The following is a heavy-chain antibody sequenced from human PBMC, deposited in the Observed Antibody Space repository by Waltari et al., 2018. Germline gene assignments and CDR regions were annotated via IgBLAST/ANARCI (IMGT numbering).Heavy chain of an antibody. CDR3: ARSSEWEAGYYCYMDV. Sequence: QVQLVQSGAEVKKPGSSVKVSCKASGGTFSSYAISWVRQAPGQGLEWMGGTIPILGTATYAQKFQGRVTITTDESTSTAYMELSSLRSEDTAVYYCARSSEWEAGYYCYMDVWGKGTTVTVSS. J-gene: IGHJ6*03. D-gene: IGHD1-26*01. CDR1: GGTFSSYA. V-gene: IGHV1-69*05. CDR2: TIPILGTA.